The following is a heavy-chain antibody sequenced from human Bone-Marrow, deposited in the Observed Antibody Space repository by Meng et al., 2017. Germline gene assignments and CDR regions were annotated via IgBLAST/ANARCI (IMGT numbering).Heavy chain of an antibody. J-gene: IGHJ3*02. CDR3: ARDSNIVVAAQIDAFDI. CDR1: GGTFSSYA. Sequence: SVKVSCKASGGTFSSYAISWVRQAPGQGLEWMGGIIPIFGTANYAQKFQGRVTITADESTSTAYMELSSLRSEDTAVYYCARDSNIVVAAQIDAFDIRGQGTMVTVSS. V-gene: IGHV1-69*13. D-gene: IGHD2-15*01. CDR2: IIPIFGTA.